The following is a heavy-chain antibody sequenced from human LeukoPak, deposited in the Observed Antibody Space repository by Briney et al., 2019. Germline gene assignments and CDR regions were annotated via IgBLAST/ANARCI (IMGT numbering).Heavy chain of an antibody. CDR3: AKAPIAAAGIYYFDY. V-gene: IGHV3-30*18. CDR1: GFTFSTYA. CDR2: ISYDGSNK. D-gene: IGHD6-13*01. Sequence: GGSLRLSCAASGFTFSTYAIHWVRQAPGKGLEWVAVISYDGSNKYYADSVKGRFTISRDNSKNTLYLQMNSLRAEDTAVYYCAKAPIAAAGIYYFDYWGQGTLVTVSS. J-gene: IGHJ4*02.